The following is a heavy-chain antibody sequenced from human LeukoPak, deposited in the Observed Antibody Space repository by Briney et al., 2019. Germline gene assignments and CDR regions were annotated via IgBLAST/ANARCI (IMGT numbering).Heavy chain of an antibody. J-gene: IGHJ4*02. CDR2: IIPIFGTA. V-gene: IGHV1-69*01. CDR3: ARGSTGESNGALDY. D-gene: IGHD3-16*01. Sequence: GASVKVSCKASGGTFSSYAISWVRQAPGQGLEWMGGIIPIFGTANYAQKFQGRVTITADESTSTAYMELSSLRSEDTAVYYCARGSTGESNGALDYWGQGTLVTVSS. CDR1: GGTFSSYA.